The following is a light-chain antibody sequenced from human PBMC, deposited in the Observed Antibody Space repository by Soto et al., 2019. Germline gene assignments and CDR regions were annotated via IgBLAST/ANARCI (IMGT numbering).Light chain of an antibody. CDR3: GADHGSGSNFVYV. CDR1: SGYSNYK. J-gene: IGLJ1*01. Sequence: QLVLTQPPSASASLGASVTLTCTLSSGYSNYKVDWYQQRPGKGPRFVMRVGTGGIVGSKGDGIPDRFSVLGSGLNRYLTIKNIQEEDESDYHCGADHGSGSNFVYVXGTGTKLTVL. V-gene: IGLV9-49*01. CDR2: VGTGGIVG.